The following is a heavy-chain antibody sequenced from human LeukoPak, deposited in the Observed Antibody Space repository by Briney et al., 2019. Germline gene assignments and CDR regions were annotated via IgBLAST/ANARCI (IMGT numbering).Heavy chain of an antibody. Sequence: PSETLSLTCTVSGGSISSSSYYWGWIRQPPGKGLEWIGSIYYSGSTYYNPSLKSRVTISVDTSKNQFSLKLTSVTAADTAVFYCARSTSSLNCFDSWGQGTLVTVSP. CDR1: GGSISSSSYY. J-gene: IGHJ5*01. V-gene: IGHV4-39*07. CDR2: IYYSGST. CDR3: ARSTSSLNCFDS.